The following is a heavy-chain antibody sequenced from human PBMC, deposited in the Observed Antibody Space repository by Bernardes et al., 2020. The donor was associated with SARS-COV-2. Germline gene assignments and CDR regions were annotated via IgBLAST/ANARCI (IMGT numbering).Heavy chain of an antibody. V-gene: IGHV3-74*01. Sequence: GGSLRLSCAASGFTVSNYWMHWVRQAPGKGLVWVSRVSDYEYRTDYADSVKGRFTISSDNARNTQNLQMNSLRVDDTAVYYCVRDMVGPYDQCGQGTLVTVS. D-gene: IGHD3-10*01. J-gene: IGHJ5*02. CDR2: VSDYEYRT. CDR1: GFTVSNYW. CDR3: VRDMVGPYDQ.